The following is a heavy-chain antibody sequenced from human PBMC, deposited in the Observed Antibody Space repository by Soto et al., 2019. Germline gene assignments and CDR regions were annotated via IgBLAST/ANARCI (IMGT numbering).Heavy chain of an antibody. CDR1: GGSFSGYY. D-gene: IGHD5-18*01. CDR3: ARRGIKLGFPNGLAP. Sequence: SDTLSLTCAVYGGSFSGYYWSWIRQPPGKGLEWIGEINHSGSTNYNPSLKSRVTISVDTSKNQFSLKLSSVTAADTAVYYFARRGIKLGFPNGLAPWGKGTPVPVSP. CDR2: INHSGST. J-gene: IGHJ5*02. V-gene: IGHV4-34*01.